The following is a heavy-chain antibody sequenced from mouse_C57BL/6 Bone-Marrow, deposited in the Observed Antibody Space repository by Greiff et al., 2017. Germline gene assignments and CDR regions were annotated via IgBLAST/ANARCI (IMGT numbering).Heavy chain of an antibody. CDR2: IHPNSGST. D-gene: IGHD1-1*01. CDR1: GYTFTSYW. Sequence: QVQLQQPGAELVKPGASVKLSCKASGYTFTSYWMHWVKQRPGQGLEWIGMIHPNSGSTNYNEKFKSKATLTVDKSSSTAYMQLSSLTSADSAVYYCARRYGSSPSRYFDVWGTGTPVTVSS. V-gene: IGHV1-64*01. CDR3: ARRYGSSPSRYFDV. J-gene: IGHJ1*03.